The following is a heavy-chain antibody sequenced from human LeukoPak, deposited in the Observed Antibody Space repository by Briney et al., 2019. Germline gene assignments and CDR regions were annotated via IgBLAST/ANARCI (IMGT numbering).Heavy chain of an antibody. CDR1: GYTFTTYY. Sequence: GASVKVSCKASGYTFTTYYMHWVRQAPGQGLEWMGIINPSSGSTTYAQKFQGRVTMTRDTSTSTVYMELSSLTSDDTAVYYCGRGQVWSGDYWGQGTLVTVSS. D-gene: IGHD3-3*01. J-gene: IGHJ4*02. CDR2: INPSSGST. V-gene: IGHV1-46*01. CDR3: GRGQVWSGDY.